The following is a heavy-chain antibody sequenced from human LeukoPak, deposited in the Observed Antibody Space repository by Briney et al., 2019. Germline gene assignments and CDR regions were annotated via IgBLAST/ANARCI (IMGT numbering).Heavy chain of an antibody. D-gene: IGHD6-19*01. Sequence: QPGRSLRLSCAASGFTFDDYAMHWVRHAPGKGLEWVSGISWNSGSIGYADSVKGRFTISRDNAKNSLYLQMNSLRAEDTALYYCAKVYQQWLVDDALDIWGQGTMVTVSS. V-gene: IGHV3-9*01. CDR2: ISWNSGSI. CDR3: AKVYQQWLVDDALDI. J-gene: IGHJ3*02. CDR1: GFTFDDYA.